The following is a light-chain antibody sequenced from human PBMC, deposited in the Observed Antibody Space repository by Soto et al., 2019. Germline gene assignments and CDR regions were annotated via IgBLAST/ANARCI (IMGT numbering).Light chain of an antibody. Sequence: EIVLTQSPGTLSLSPGERATLSCRASQTNSDSYLGWYQQKPGQAPRLLIYDTSNRDTGIPDRFSGSGSGTDFTLTISRLEPEDFAVYYCQQYGNSPPYTFGQGTTLEI. CDR1: QTNSDSY. V-gene: IGKV3-20*01. CDR2: DTS. CDR3: QQYGNSPPYT. J-gene: IGKJ2*01.